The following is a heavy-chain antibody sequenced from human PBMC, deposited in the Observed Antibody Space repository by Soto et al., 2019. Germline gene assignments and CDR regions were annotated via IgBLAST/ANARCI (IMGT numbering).Heavy chain of an antibody. CDR1: GFTFSSYA. J-gene: IGHJ6*02. CDR2: ISGSGGST. CDR3: AKDRGSVYGMDV. V-gene: IGHV3-23*01. Sequence: GGSLRLSCAASGFTFSSYAMSWVRQAPGKGLEWVSAISGSGGSTYYADSVKGRFTISRDNSKNTLYLQVNSLRAEDTAVYYCAKDRGSVYGMDVWGQGTTVTVSS. D-gene: IGHD2-15*01.